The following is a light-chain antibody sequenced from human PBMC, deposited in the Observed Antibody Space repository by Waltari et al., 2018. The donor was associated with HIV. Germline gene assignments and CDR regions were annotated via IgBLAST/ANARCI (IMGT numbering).Light chain of an antibody. CDR2: GTS. Sequence: DIVLDQSPGTLSFSPGERATLSCRASQSISPFYLAWYQQRPGQAPRRLIYGTSTRVTGIPDRFIGTGSGTDFTLTSTRLEPEDVAVYYCQRFHNSRYTFGQGTKLEI. CDR3: QRFHNSRYT. J-gene: IGKJ2*01. CDR1: QSISPFY. V-gene: IGKV3-20*01.